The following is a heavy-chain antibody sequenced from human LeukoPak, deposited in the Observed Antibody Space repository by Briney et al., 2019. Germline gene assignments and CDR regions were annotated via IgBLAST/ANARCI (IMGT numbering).Heavy chain of an antibody. J-gene: IGHJ6*02. CDR3: ARGAEYSSSWYGGYYYYGMDV. CDR1: GYTFTSYG. Sequence: ASVKVSCKASGYTFTSYGISWVRQAPGQGLEWMGWISAYNGNTSYAQKLQGRVTMTTDTSTSTAYMELRSLRSDDTAVYYCARGAEYSSSWYGGYYYYGMDVWGQGTTVTVSS. V-gene: IGHV1-18*01. CDR2: ISAYNGNT. D-gene: IGHD6-13*01.